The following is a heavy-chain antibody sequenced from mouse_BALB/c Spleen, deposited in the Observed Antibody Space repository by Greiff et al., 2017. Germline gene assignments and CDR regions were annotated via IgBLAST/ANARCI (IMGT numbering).Heavy chain of an antibody. CDR2: IYPGDGDT. D-gene: IGHD2-2*01. CDR3: ARGGGYPYAMDY. CDR1: GYTFTSYW. V-gene: IGHV1-87*01. Sequence: QVQLKESGAELARPGASVKLSCKASGYTFTSYWMQWVKQRPGQGLEWIGAIYPGDGDTRYTQKFKGKATLTADKSSSTAYMQLSSLASEDSAVYYCARGGGYPYAMDYWGQGTSVTVSS. J-gene: IGHJ4*01.